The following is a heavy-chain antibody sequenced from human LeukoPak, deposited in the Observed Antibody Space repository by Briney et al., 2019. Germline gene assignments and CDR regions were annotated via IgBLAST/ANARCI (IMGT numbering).Heavy chain of an antibody. Sequence: PSETLSLTCTVSGGSISSYYWSWIRQPAGKGLEWIGRIYNSGSTTYNPSLKSRVTMSVNTSKNQFSLKLSSVTAADTAVYYCASTASGYYYYMDVWGKGTTVTVSS. D-gene: IGHD3-10*01. CDR2: IYNSGST. J-gene: IGHJ6*03. CDR3: ASTASGYYYYMDV. CDR1: GGSISSYY. V-gene: IGHV4-4*07.